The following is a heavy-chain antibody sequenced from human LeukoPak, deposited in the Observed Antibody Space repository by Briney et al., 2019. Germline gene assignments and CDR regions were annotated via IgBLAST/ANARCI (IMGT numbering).Heavy chain of an antibody. V-gene: IGHV3-48*04. Sequence: PGGSLRLSCAASRFTFSTYGMSWVRQAPGKGLEWVSYISSSGDTIFYADSVKGRFTISRDNAKNSLHLQVNSLRAEDTAVYYCARVVYCTGGSCHIFAFDIWGQGTMVTVSS. CDR1: RFTFSTYG. CDR3: ARVVYCTGGSCHIFAFDI. D-gene: IGHD2-15*01. J-gene: IGHJ3*02. CDR2: ISSSGDTI.